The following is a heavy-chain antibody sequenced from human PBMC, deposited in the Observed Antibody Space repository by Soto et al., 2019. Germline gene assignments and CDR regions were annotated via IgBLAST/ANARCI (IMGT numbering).Heavy chain of an antibody. V-gene: IGHV3-7*01. J-gene: IGHJ4*01. CDR1: QISFSSYW. D-gene: IGHD1-20*01. CDR2: INQDGSEK. Sequence: EEQLVESGGGLVQPGGSLKLSCVVSQISFSSYWMTWVRQAPGKGLECVANINQDGSEKYYEDSVKGRFTISRDNTKNSLYLHMNSLRAEDTAVYYCGTDLNWPNYWGHGTLVAVSS. CDR3: GTDLNWPNY.